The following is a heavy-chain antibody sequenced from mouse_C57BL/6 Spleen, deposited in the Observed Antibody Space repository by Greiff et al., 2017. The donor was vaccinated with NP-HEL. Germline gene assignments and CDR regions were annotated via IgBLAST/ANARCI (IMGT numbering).Heavy chain of an antibody. CDR2: IYPGDGDT. CDR1: GYAFSSSW. J-gene: IGHJ4*01. D-gene: IGHD2-13*01. Sequence: QVQLQQSGPELVKPGASVKISCKASGYAFSSSWMNWVKQRPGKGLEWIGRIYPGDGDTNYNGKFKGKATLTADKSSSTAYMQLSSLTSEDSAVYVCARRGDYGDYVDYWGQGTSVTVSS. CDR3: ARRGDYGDYVDY. V-gene: IGHV1-82*01.